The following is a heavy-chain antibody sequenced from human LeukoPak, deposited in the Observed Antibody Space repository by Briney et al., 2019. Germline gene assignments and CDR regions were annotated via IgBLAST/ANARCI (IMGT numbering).Heavy chain of an antibody. D-gene: IGHD5-24*01. CDR2: IYTSGST. Sequence: PSETLSLTCTVSGGPISSYYWSWIQQPAGKGLEWIGRIYTSGSTNYNPSLKSRVTMSVDTSKNQFSLKLSSVTAADTAVYYCARDGDDYYYYGMGVWGQGTTVTVSS. CDR1: GGPISSYY. CDR3: ARDGDDYYYYGMGV. J-gene: IGHJ6*02. V-gene: IGHV4-4*07.